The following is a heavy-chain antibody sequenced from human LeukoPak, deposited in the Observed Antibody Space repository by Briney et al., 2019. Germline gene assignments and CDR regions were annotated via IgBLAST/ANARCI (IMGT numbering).Heavy chain of an antibody. J-gene: IGHJ4*02. V-gene: IGHV3-15*01. CDR1: GFTFRNAW. CDR3: TTDLGLTMIRGVIVN. D-gene: IGHD3-10*01. CDR2: IKSKGDGETT. Sequence: GGSLRLSCAASGFTFRNAWMSWVRQAPGKGLEWVGRIKSKGDGETTDNAAPVKGRFTMSRDESKATLYLQMNTLKAEDTAVYYCTTDLGLTMIRGVIVNWGQGALVTVSS.